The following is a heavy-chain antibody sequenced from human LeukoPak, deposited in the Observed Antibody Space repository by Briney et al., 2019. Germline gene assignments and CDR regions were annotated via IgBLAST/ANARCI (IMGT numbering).Heavy chain of an antibody. Sequence: ASVKVSCKAYGYTFTSYDINRVRQATGQGLEWMGWMNPNSGNTGYAQKFQGRVTMTRNTSISTAYMELSSLRSEDTAVYYCARGPPYGGNSEADYWGQGTLVTVSS. CDR2: MNPNSGNT. CDR1: GYTFTSYD. V-gene: IGHV1-8*01. J-gene: IGHJ4*02. CDR3: ARGPPYGGNSEADY. D-gene: IGHD4-23*01.